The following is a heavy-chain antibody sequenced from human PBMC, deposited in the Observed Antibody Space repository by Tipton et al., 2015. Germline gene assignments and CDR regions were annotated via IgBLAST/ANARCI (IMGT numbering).Heavy chain of an antibody. V-gene: IGHV3-30*01. Sequence: SLRLSCAGPGFTFSNFGLHWVRQAPGKGLEWVTVISSDGINKYYAESVKGRFTVSRDNSKNTLHLQMNSLRDEDTAMYYCASGGHECSGTSCNFWWGQGTLVTVSS. J-gene: IGHJ4*02. CDR3: ASGGHECSGTSCNFW. CDR1: GFTFSNFG. CDR2: ISSDGINK. D-gene: IGHD2-2*01.